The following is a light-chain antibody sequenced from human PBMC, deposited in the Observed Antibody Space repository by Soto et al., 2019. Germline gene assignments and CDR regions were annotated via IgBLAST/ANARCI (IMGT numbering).Light chain of an antibody. CDR3: MQSIQVPIT. Sequence: EIVITQTPLSLSFAPGQPAAISCNSSESLLHSDGKTYLYWYLQKPGQPPHLLIYELSNRSSGVPDKFSGSGSGTDFTLKISRVEAEDVGVYYCMQSIQVPITFGQGTRLE. CDR1: ESLLHSDGKTY. V-gene: IGKV2D-29*01. J-gene: IGKJ5*01. CDR2: ELS.